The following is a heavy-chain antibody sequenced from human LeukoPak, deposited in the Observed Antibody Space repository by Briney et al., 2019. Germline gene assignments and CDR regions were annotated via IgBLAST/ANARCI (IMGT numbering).Heavy chain of an antibody. CDR3: ARDLDPYSGSYFDAFDT. CDR2: ISAYNGNT. D-gene: IGHD1-26*01. J-gene: IGHJ3*02. V-gene: IGHV1-18*01. Sequence: GASVKVSCKASGYTFTSYGISWVRQAPGQGLEWMGWISAYNGNTNYAQKLQGRVTMTTDTSTSTAYMELRSLRSDDTAVYYCARDLDPYSGSYFDAFDTWGQGTMVTVSS. CDR1: GYTFTSYG.